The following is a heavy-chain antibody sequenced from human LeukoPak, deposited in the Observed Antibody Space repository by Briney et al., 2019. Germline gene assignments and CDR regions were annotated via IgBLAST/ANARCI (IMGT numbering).Heavy chain of an antibody. J-gene: IGHJ4*02. CDR2: ISGSGGST. CDR1: GFTFSSYA. D-gene: IGHD3-10*01. V-gene: IGHV3-23*01. Sequence: GGSLRLSCAASGFTFSSYAMSWVRQAPGKGLEWVSAISGSGGSTYYADSVKGRFTISRDNSKNTLYPQMNSLRAEDTAVYYCAKDPELLWFGELSNGYFDYWGQGTLVTVSS. CDR3: AKDPELLWFGELSNGYFDY.